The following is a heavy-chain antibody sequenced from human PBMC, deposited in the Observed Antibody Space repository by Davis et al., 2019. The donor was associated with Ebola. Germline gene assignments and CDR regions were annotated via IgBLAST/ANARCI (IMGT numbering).Heavy chain of an antibody. Sequence: AASVKVSCKASGYTFTGYYMHWVRQAPGQGLEWMGRINTNSGGTNYAQKFQGRVTMTRDTPISTAYMELSWLRSDDTAVYYCARAPDYGGNSDYFDYWGQGTLVTVSS. J-gene: IGHJ4*02. CDR1: GYTFTGYY. CDR3: ARAPDYGGNSDYFDY. V-gene: IGHV1-2*06. D-gene: IGHD4-23*01. CDR2: INTNSGGT.